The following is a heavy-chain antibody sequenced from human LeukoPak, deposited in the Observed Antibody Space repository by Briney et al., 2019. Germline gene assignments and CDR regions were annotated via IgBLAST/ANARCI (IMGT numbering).Heavy chain of an antibody. CDR3: ASPDCSSTNCYEFDY. Sequence: PGGSLRLSCAASGFNFSDYSMSWFRQAPGKGLEWVSYISSSGRTKYYADSVKGRFTISRDNAKNSLYLQMNSLRAEDTAVYYCASPDCSSTNCYEFDYWGQGTLVTVSS. CDR2: ISSSGRTK. D-gene: IGHD2-2*01. J-gene: IGHJ4*02. V-gene: IGHV3-11*04. CDR1: GFNFSDYS.